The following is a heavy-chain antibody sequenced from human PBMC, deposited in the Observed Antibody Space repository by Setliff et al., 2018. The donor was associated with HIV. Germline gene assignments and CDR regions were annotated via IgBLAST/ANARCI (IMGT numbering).Heavy chain of an antibody. V-gene: IGHV4-28*03. J-gene: IGHJ4*02. CDR2: IYYSGST. CDR3: ARESYGSGTYDY. D-gene: IGHD3-10*01. CDR1: GYSITNNNY. Sequence: SETLSLTCTVSGYSITNNNYWGWIRQPPGKGLEWIGYIYYSGSTYYNPSLKSRVTISVDTSKNQFSLKLSSVTAADTAVYYCARESYGSGTYDYWGQGTLVTVSS.